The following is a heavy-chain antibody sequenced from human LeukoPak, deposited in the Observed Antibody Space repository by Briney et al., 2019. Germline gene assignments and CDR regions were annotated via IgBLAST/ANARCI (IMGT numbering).Heavy chain of an antibody. CDR3: AREVAVAGYNWFDP. D-gene: IGHD6-19*01. CDR2: ISYDGSNK. Sequence: SGGSLRFSCAASGFTFSSYAIHWVRQAPGKGLEWVAVISYDGSNKYYADSVKGRFTISRDNSKNTLYLQMNSLRAEDTAVYYCAREVAVAGYNWFDPWGQGTLVTVSS. V-gene: IGHV3-30-3*01. CDR1: GFTFSSYA. J-gene: IGHJ5*02.